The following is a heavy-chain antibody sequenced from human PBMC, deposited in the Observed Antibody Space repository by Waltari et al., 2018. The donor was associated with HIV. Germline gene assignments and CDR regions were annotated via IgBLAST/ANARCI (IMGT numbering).Heavy chain of an antibody. D-gene: IGHD3-16*01. V-gene: IGHV1-69*01. J-gene: IGHJ4*02. CDR3: ARGTFYDDEVGAHRYRPFDA. CDR1: GGDFSDYG. Sequence: QVRLVQSGPEVKRTGSSVRVSCKSSGGDFSDYGISWLRQAPGQGLQWMGVIIPYFGFANTAETLRARVSIEADESKNTVYLELRSLTVQDSATYFCARGTFYDDEVGAHRYRPFDAWGQGTPVSVSS. CDR2: IIPYFGFA.